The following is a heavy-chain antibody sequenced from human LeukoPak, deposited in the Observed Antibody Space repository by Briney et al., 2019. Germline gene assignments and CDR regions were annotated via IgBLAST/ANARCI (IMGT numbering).Heavy chain of an antibody. CDR1: GFTFTNAW. V-gene: IGHV3-15*01. D-gene: IGHD3-22*01. CDR3: TTVGLSGYYDGNGYYYFDY. CDR2: IQSKTHGATT. J-gene: IGHJ4*02. Sequence: PGGSLRLSCVVSGFTFTNAWMTWVRQAPGKGLEWVGRIQSKTHGATTDYAAPVKGRFTISRDDSKNTLYLQMNSLKTEDTAVYYCTTVGLSGYYDGNGYYYFDYWGQGTLVTVSS.